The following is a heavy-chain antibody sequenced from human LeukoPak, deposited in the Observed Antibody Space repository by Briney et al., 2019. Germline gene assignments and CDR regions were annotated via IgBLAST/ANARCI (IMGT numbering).Heavy chain of an antibody. V-gene: IGHV1-8*01. CDR2: LNQNSGNT. J-gene: IGHJ1*01. CDR3: ARGSTGSGSYYAEYFQH. D-gene: IGHD3-10*01. CDR1: GYTFTGYD. Sequence: GASVKLSCKAYGYTFTGYDINWVRQATGQGLEWMGWLNQNSGNTGYAQKFQGRVTMTRNTSISTAYMELSSLRSEDTAVYYCARGSTGSGSYYAEYFQHWGQGTLVTVSS.